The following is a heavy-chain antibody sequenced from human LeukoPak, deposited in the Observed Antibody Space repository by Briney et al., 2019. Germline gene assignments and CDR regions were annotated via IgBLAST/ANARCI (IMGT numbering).Heavy chain of an antibody. J-gene: IGHJ1*01. V-gene: IGHV1-69*13. Sequence: GASVKVSCKASGGTFSSYAISWVRQAPGQGLEWMGGIIPIFGTANYAQKFQGRVTITADESTSTAYMELSSLRSEDTAVYYCARVQRGKRYFDWLPPEDWGQGTLVTVSS. CDR2: IIPIFGTA. CDR3: ARVQRGKRYFDWLPPED. D-gene: IGHD3-9*01. CDR1: GGTFSSYA.